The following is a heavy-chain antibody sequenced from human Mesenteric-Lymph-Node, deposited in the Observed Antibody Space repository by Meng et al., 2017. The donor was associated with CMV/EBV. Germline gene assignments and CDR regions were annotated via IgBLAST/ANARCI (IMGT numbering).Heavy chain of an antibody. J-gene: IGHJ4*02. V-gene: IGHV3-23*01. CDR1: GFTFSSYA. CDR3: AKDLFYDGSGYYLGN. Sequence: GESLKISCAASGFTFSSYAMSWVRQAPGKGLEWVSAISGSGGSTYYADSVKGRFTISRDDSKNTLYLQMNSLRAEDTAIYYCAKDLFYDGSGYYLGNWGQGALVTVSS. CDR2: ISGSGGST. D-gene: IGHD3-22*01.